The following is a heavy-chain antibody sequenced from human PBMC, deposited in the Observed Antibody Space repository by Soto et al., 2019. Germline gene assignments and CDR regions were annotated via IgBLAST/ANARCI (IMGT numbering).Heavy chain of an antibody. CDR3: ARRIAAAGADHDAFDI. CDR1: GYSFTSYW. D-gene: IGHD6-13*01. CDR2: IYPGDSDT. J-gene: IGHJ3*02. Sequence: EVQLVQSGAEVKKPGESLKISCKGSGYSFTSYWIGWVRQMPGKGLEWMGIIYPGDSDTRYSPSFQGQVTISADKSISTAYLQWSSLKASDTAMYYCARRIAAAGADHDAFDIWGQGTMVTVSS. V-gene: IGHV5-51*03.